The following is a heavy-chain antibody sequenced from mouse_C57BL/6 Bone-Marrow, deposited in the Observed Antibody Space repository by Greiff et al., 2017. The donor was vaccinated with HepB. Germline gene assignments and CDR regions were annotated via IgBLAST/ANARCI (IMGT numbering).Heavy chain of an antibody. V-gene: IGHV14-1*01. J-gene: IGHJ4*01. CDR2: IDPEDGDT. Sequence: EVHLVESGAELVRPGASVKLSCTASGFNIKDYYMHWVKQRPEQGLEWIGRIDPEDGDTEYAPKFQGKATMTADTSSNTAYLQLSSLTSEDTAVYYCTTAYYGKDYYAMDYWGQGTSVTVSS. CDR3: TTAYYGKDYYAMDY. D-gene: IGHD1-1*01. CDR1: GFNIKDYY.